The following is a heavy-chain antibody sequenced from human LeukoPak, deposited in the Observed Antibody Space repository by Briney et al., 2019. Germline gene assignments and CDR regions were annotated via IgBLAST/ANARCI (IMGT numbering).Heavy chain of an antibody. CDR3: ARKTVVGSYCDY. D-gene: IGHD4-23*01. CDR1: GFTFSSYW. Sequence: GGSLRLSCAASGFTFSSYWMSWVRQAPGKGLEWVANIKQDGSDKHYVDSVKGRFTISRDNAKNSLYMQMNSLRAEDTAVYYCARKTVVGSYCDYWGQGTPVTVSS. CDR2: IKQDGSDK. V-gene: IGHV3-7*03. J-gene: IGHJ4*02.